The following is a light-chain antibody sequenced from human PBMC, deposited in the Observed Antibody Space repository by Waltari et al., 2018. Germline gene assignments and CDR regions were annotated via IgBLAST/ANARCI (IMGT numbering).Light chain of an antibody. V-gene: IGKV4-1*01. J-gene: IGKJ2*01. Sequence: DIVMTQSPDSLAVSLGERATINCRSSQSVFYSSYNKNLLAWYQQKPGQPPKLLIYWASTRESGVPDRFSGSGSGTDFTLTISSLQAEDVAVYYCQQFYTTPMFTFGQGTKLEIK. CDR1: QSVFYSSYNKNL. CDR2: WAS. CDR3: QQFYTTPMFT.